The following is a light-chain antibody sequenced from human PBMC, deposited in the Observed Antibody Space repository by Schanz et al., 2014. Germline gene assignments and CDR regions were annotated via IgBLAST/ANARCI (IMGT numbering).Light chain of an antibody. CDR2: DVS. CDR1: SRDIGGYNY. Sequence: QSALTQPASVSGSPGQSITISCTGTSRDIGGYNYVSWYQQHPGKAPKLMICDVSNRPSGVSNRFSGSKSGNTASLTISGLQAEDEADYYCCSYAGSYTVVFGGGTKLTVL. J-gene: IGLJ2*01. V-gene: IGLV2-14*03. CDR3: CSYAGSYTVV.